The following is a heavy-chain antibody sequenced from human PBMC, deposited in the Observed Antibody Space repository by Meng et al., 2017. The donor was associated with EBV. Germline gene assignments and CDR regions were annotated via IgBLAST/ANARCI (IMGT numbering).Heavy chain of an antibody. CDR2: IYYTGST. Sequence: VQLQESGPGLVKPSATLSLTCTVSGGSVNNESYYWGWIRQPPGKGLEYIGYIYYTGSTNYNSSLKSRVTISLDKSKNQFSLKLTSLTAADTAIYYCARGDYTNYPRWFDPWGQGTLVTVSS. J-gene: IGHJ5*02. V-gene: IGHV4-61*01. CDR1: GGSVNNESYY. D-gene: IGHD4-11*01. CDR3: ARGDYTNYPRWFDP.